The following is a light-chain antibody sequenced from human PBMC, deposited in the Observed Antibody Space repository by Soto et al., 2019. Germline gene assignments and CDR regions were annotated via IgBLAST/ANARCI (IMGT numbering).Light chain of an antibody. CDR1: SSNIGGNS. Sequence: QSVMTQPPSVSAAPGQTVTIACAGSSSNIGGNSVSWYQQLPGTAPKLLIYDDNKRPSGIHDRFSGSKSGMSATLGITGFHAGDEADDYCVSWDSSGSAYVFGTGTKLTVL. CDR2: DDN. CDR3: VSWDSSGSAYV. V-gene: IGLV1-51*01. J-gene: IGLJ1*01.